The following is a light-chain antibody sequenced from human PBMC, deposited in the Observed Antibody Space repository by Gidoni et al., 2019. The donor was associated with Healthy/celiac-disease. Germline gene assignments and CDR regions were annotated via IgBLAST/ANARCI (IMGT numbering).Light chain of an antibody. CDR1: KLGDKY. CDR2: QDS. J-gene: IGLJ1*01. V-gene: IGLV3-1*01. Sequence: SYERTQPPSVSVSPGQTASITCSGDKLGDKYACWYQQKPGQSPVLVIYQDSKRPSGIPERFSGSNSGNTATLTISGTQAMDEADYYCQAWDSSTAPVFGTGTKVTVL. CDR3: QAWDSSTAPV.